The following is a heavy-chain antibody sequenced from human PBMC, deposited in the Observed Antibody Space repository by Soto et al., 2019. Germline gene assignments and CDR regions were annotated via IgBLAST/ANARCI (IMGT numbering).Heavy chain of an antibody. J-gene: IGHJ5*02. Sequence: QVQLQESGPGLVKPSQTLSLTCTVSGGSISSGDYYWSWIRQPPGNGLEWIGYIYYSGSTYYNPSLKSRVTISVDTSKNQFSLKLSSVTAADTAVYYCARAPLGVVPAAIDWFDPWGQGTLVTVSS. CDR3: ARAPLGVVPAAIDWFDP. CDR1: GGSISSGDYY. D-gene: IGHD2-2*02. CDR2: IYYSGST. V-gene: IGHV4-30-4*01.